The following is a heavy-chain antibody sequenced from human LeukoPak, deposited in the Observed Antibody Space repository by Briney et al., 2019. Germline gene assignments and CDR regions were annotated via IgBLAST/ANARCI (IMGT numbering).Heavy chain of an antibody. CDR2: ISSSSSYI. CDR1: GFTFSSYS. Sequence: GGSLRLSCAASGFTFSSYSMNWVRQAPGKGLEWVSPISSSSSYIYYADSVKGRFTISRDNAKNSLYLQMNSLRAEDTAVYYCAKVGGQQLANYFDYWGQGTLVTVSS. J-gene: IGHJ4*02. V-gene: IGHV3-21*04. CDR3: AKVGGQQLANYFDY. D-gene: IGHD6-13*01.